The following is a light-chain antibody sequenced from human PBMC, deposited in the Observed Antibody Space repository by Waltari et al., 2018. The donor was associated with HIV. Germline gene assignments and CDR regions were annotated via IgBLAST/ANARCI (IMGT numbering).Light chain of an antibody. CDR1: SSDVGGHNS. J-gene: IGLJ2*01. CDR3: SSYTANSRI. Sequence: QSALTQPASVSGSLGQSITISCTGTSSDVGGHNSVSWYKQHPGKAPKLLISDVSNRPSGVSNRFSGAKAGNTASLTISVLQAEDEADYYCSSYTANSRIFAGGTRLTVL. CDR2: DVS. V-gene: IGLV2-14*03.